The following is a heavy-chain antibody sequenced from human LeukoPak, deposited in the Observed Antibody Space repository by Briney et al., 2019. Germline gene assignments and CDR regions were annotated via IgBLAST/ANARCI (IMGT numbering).Heavy chain of an antibody. CDR1: GGSISSYY. J-gene: IGHJ3*02. V-gene: IGHV4-59*01. CDR3: ARAEITMIVVGAFDI. Sequence: PSETLSLTRTVSGGSISSYYWSWIRQPPGKGLEWIGYIYYSGSTNYNPSLKSRVTISVDTSKNQFSLKLSSVTAADTAVYYCARAEITMIVVGAFDIWGQGTMVTVSS. CDR2: IYYSGST. D-gene: IGHD3-22*01.